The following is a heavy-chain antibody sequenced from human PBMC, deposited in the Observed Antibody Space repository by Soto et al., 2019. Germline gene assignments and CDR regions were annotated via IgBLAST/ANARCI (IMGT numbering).Heavy chain of an antibody. CDR1: GYSFTTYW. CDR3: ARLTLAQDSSGYHIFDY. D-gene: IGHD3-22*01. J-gene: IGHJ4*02. CDR2: IDPTDSYT. V-gene: IGHV5-10-1*01. Sequence: GESLTISCQASGYSFTTYWISWVRQMPGKGLECMGRIDPTDSYTDYGPSFEGHVTMSVDRSINTAYLEWSSLKASDSAMYYCARLTLAQDSSGYHIFDYWGRGTLVTVSS.